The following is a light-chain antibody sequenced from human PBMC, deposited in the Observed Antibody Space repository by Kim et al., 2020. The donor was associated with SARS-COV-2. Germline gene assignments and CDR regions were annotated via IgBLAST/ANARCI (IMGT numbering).Light chain of an antibody. CDR3: SLYAGSNNYV. Sequence: QSALTQPPSASGSPGQSVTISCTGTSSDVGNYNSVSWYQQHPGKAPKLMIYEVTKRPSGVPDRFSGSKSGNTASLTVSGLQAEDEAEYYCSLYAGSNNYVSGTGTKVTVL. CDR2: EVT. V-gene: IGLV2-8*01. CDR1: SSDVGNYNS. J-gene: IGLJ1*01.